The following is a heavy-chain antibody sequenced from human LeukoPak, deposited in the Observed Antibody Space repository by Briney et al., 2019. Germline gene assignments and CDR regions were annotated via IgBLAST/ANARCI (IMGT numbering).Heavy chain of an antibody. V-gene: IGHV1-2*02. D-gene: IGHD3-3*01. CDR3: ARGYYDFWSGHTADFDY. Sequence: ASVKVSRKASGYTFTGCYIHWVRQAPGQGLEWMGWINPNGGGTDYAQKLQDRVTMTRDTSISTAYMELTRLTSDDTAVYFCARGYYDFWSGHTADFDYWGQGTLVTVSS. CDR2: INPNGGGT. CDR1: GYTFTGCY. J-gene: IGHJ4*02.